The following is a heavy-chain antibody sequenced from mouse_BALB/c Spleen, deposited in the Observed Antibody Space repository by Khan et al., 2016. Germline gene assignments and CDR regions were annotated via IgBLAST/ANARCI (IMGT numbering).Heavy chain of an antibody. D-gene: IGHD2-3*01. CDR3: AKIYFYYAMDY. CDR1: GFSLTSYG. Sequence: QVQLQQPGPGLVQPSQSLSITCTVSGFSLTSYGVHWVRQSPGKGLEWLGVIWRGGSTDYNAAFMSRLSITKDQSKSQVFFKMNSLQADDTAIYYGAKIYFYYAMDYWGQGTSVTVSS. CDR2: IWRGGST. V-gene: IGHV2-5*01. J-gene: IGHJ4*01.